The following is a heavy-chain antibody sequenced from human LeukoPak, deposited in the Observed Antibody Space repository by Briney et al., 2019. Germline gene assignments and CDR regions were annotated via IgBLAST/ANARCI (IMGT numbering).Heavy chain of an antibody. CDR3: AVFRGSGSYLYY. Sequence: GGSLRLSCAASGFTFDDYAMHWVRQAPGKGLEWVSGISWNSGSIGYADSVKGRFTISRDNAKNSLYLQMNSLRAEDTALYYCAVFRGSGSYLYYWGQGTLVTVSS. CDR1: GFTFDDYA. J-gene: IGHJ4*02. V-gene: IGHV3-9*01. CDR2: ISWNSGSI. D-gene: IGHD3-10*01.